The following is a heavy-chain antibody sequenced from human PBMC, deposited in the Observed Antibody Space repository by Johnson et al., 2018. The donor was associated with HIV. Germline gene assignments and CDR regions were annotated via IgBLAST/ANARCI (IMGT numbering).Heavy chain of an antibody. CDR2: IKQAGSEK. CDR1: GFTFSRYW. CDR3: ARAHYGSGSLDI. D-gene: IGHD3-10*01. Sequence: VQLVESGGGLVQPRGSLRLSCAASGFTFSRYWMSWVRQAPGKGLEWVANIKQAGSEKYYVDSVKGRFTISRDNAKNSLYLQMNSLRAEDTAVYYCARAHYGSGSLDIWGQGTMVTVSS. V-gene: IGHV3-7*02. J-gene: IGHJ3*02.